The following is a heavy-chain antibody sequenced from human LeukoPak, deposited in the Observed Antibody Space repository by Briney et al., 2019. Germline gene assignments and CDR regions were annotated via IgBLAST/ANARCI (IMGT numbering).Heavy chain of an antibody. CDR3: AKITTGYSSGRYPGWPVDY. V-gene: IGHV3-23*01. CDR2: IFGSGGSA. J-gene: IGHJ4*02. CDR1: GFTFNSYA. D-gene: IGHD6-19*01. Sequence: GGSLRLSCEASGFTFNSYAMYWVRQAPGKGLEWVSGIFGSGGSAHYADSVKGRFTISRDNSKNTVYLQMDSLRVEDTAVYYCAKITTGYSSGRYPGWPVDYWGQGTLVIVSS.